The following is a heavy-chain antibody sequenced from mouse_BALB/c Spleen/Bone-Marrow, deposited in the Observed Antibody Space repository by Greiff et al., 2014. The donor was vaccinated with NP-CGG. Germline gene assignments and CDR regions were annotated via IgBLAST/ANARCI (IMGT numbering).Heavy chain of an antibody. CDR2: IDLANGNT. CDR1: GFNIKDTY. J-gene: IGHJ2*01. D-gene: IGHD3-1*01. CDR3: ARTPRATFYFDY. V-gene: IGHV14-3*02. Sequence: VQLKESGAELVKPGASVKLSCTASGFNIKDTYMHWVKQRPEQGLEWIGRIDLANGNTKYDPKFQGKATITADTSSNTAYLQLFSLTSEDTAVYYCARTPRATFYFDYWGQGTTLTVSS.